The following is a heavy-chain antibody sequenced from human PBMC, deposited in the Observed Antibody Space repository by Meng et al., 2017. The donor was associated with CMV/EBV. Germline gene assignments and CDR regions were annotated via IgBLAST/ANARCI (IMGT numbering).Heavy chain of an antibody. CDR1: GFTFSSYS. Sequence: GESLKISCAASGFTFSSYSMNWVRQAPGKGLEWVANIKQGGSEKYYVDSVKGRFTISRDNAKNSLYLQMNSLRAEDTAVYYCARDRARGEWFDPWGQGTLVTVSS. D-gene: IGHD6-6*01. V-gene: IGHV3-7*01. CDR3: ARDRARGEWFDP. J-gene: IGHJ5*02. CDR2: IKQGGSEK.